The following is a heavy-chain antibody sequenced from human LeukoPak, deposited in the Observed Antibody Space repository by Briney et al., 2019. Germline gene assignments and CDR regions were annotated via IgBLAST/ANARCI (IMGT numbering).Heavy chain of an antibody. CDR3: AKDAFITMVRGGGRDSDY. CDR1: GFTFNDYY. D-gene: IGHD3-10*01. Sequence: GGSLRLSCAASGFTFNDYYMTWIRQAPGKGLEWVSAISGSGGSTYYADSVKGRFTISRDNSKNTLYLQMNSLRAEDTAVYYCAKDAFITMVRGGGRDSDYWGQGTLVTVSS. V-gene: IGHV3-23*01. CDR2: ISGSGGST. J-gene: IGHJ4*02.